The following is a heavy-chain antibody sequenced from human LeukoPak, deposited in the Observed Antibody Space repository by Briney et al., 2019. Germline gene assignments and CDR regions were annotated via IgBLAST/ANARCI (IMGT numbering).Heavy chain of an antibody. V-gene: IGHV1-69-2*01. CDR1: GYTFTDYY. CDR2: VDPEDGET. Sequence: GASVKISCKVSGYTFTDYYMHWVQQAPGKGLEWMGFVDPEDGETIYAEKFQGRVTITADTSTDTAYMELSSLRSEDTAVYYCATGTSAGAFDIWGQGTMVTVSS. J-gene: IGHJ3*02. D-gene: IGHD1-14*01. CDR3: ATGTSAGAFDI.